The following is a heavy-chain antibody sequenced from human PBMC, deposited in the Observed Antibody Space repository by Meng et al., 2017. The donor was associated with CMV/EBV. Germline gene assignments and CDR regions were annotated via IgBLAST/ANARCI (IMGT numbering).Heavy chain of an antibody. Sequence: ASVKVSCKASGYTFTSYDINWVRQATGQGLERMGWMNPNSGNTGYAQKFQGRVTMTRNTSISTAYMELSSLRSEDTAVYYCARGRVMYYDFWSGYHPLDYWGQGTLVTVSS. J-gene: IGHJ4*02. CDR2: MNPNSGNT. CDR3: ARGRVMYYDFWSGYHPLDY. D-gene: IGHD3-3*01. V-gene: IGHV1-8*01. CDR1: GYTFTSYD.